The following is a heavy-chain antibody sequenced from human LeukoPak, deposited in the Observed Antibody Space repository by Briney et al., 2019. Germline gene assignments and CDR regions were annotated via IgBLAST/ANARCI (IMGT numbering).Heavy chain of an antibody. J-gene: IGHJ1*01. CDR1: GFTFSRYW. Sequence: TGGSLRLSCEASGFTFSRYWMHWVRQAPGKGLVWVSRIKSDGKTNYADSVKGRFTISRDNAKNTVSLQMDSLRAEDTGVYYCARAPSEFGGYYPEYFRHWGQGTLVTVSS. CDR3: ARAPSEFGGYYPEYFRH. D-gene: IGHD3-22*01. V-gene: IGHV3-74*01. CDR2: IKSDGKT.